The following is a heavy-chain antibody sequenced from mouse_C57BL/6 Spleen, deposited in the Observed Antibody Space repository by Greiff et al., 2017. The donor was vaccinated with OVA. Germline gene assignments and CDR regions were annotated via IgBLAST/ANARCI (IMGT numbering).Heavy chain of an antibody. CDR3: ARAPIITTVVACDY. Sequence: QVQLQQPGAELVRPGTSVKLSCKASGYTFTSYWMHWVKQRPGQGLEWIGVIDPSDSYTNYNQQFKGKATLTVDTSSSTAYMQLSSLTSEDTAVDYGARAPIITTVVACDYWGQGTTLTVSS. CDR1: GYTFTSYW. CDR2: IDPSDSYT. D-gene: IGHD1-1*01. V-gene: IGHV1-59*01. J-gene: IGHJ2*01.